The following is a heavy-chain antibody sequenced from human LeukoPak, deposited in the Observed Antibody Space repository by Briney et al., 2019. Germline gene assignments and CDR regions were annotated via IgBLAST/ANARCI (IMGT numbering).Heavy chain of an antibody. Sequence: KPSETLSLTCAVSGYSISSGYYWGWTRQPPGKGLEWIGSIYHSGSTYYNPSLKSRVTISVDTSKNQFSLKLSSVTAADTAVYYCARGSIAVAGIDYWGQGTLVTVSS. J-gene: IGHJ4*02. CDR1: GYSISSGYY. CDR2: IYHSGST. V-gene: IGHV4-38-2*01. CDR3: ARGSIAVAGIDY. D-gene: IGHD6-19*01.